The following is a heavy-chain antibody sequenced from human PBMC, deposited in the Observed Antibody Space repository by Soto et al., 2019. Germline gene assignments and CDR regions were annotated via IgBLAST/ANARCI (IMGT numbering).Heavy chain of an antibody. D-gene: IGHD1-1*01. J-gene: IGHJ5*02. Sequence: QVQMVQSGPEVRKPGSSVKVSCNASGATFDDYTLTWVLLAPRQGLEWMGRLVPFLVVPNYAQKFQGRLTITADMSTSNAYMELSSLTFEDTAICYCARVGRTPGTMSWWRDPWGQGTLVTVSS. CDR3: ARVGRTPGTMSWWRDP. CDR1: GATFDDYT. CDR2: LVPFLVVP. V-gene: IGHV1-69*02.